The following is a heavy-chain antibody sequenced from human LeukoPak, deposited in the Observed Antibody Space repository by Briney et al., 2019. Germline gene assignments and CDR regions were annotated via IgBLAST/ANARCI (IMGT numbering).Heavy chain of an antibody. CDR1: GFTFSSYE. V-gene: IGHV3-48*03. Sequence: PGGSLRLSCAASGFTFSSYEMNWVRQAPGKGLEWVSYISTSGSTIHYADSVKGRFTISRDNAKNSLYLQMNSLRAEDTAVYYCARNPGIAARRGNYYYMDSWGKGTTVTVSS. J-gene: IGHJ6*03. CDR3: ARNPGIAARRGNYYYMDS. D-gene: IGHD6-6*01. CDR2: ISTSGSTI.